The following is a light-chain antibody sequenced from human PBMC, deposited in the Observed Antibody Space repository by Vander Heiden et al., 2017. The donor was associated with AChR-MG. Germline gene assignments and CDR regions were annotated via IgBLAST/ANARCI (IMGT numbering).Light chain of an antibody. J-gene: IGLJ1*01. Sequence: QSALTQPASVSGSPGQSITISCTGTSSDVGNLVSWYQQHPEKAPILIMYEVNKRPSGVSNRFFCSKSGNTASLTISGLEAEDEDDYYCSSYIAWYMFGTGTKVTVL. CDR2: EVN. CDR3: SSYIAWYM. V-gene: IGLV2-23*02. CDR1: SSDVGNL.